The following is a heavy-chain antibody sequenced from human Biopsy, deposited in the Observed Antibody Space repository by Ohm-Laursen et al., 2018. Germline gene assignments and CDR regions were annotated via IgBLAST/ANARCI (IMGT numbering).Heavy chain of an antibody. CDR3: AADINVWNVNY. V-gene: IGHV1-24*01. CDR2: FAPENGKT. CDR1: GYTLTELS. D-gene: IGHD1-1*01. J-gene: IGHJ4*02. Sequence: AASVKVSCKVSGYTLTELSMHWVRQAPGRGLEWMGGFAPENGKTIYAQKFQGRVTMTEDTSTDTAYMEPSSLRSEDTAVYYCAADINVWNVNYWGQGTQVTVSS.